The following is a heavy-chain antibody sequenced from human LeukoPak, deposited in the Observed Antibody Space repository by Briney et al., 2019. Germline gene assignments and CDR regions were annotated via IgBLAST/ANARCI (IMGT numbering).Heavy chain of an antibody. CDR2: IDGDGANT. J-gene: IGHJ6*03. D-gene: IGHD3-10*01. CDR1: GFTFSLYA. CDR3: ATRFGLDYYYYYVDV. Sequence: GGSLRLSCAASGFTFSLYAMTWVHQTPEKGLEWVSTIDGDGANTYYADSVRGRFTISRDNSKNTLSLQMTSLRADDTAVYYCATRFGLDYYYYYVDVWGKGTTVTVSS. V-gene: IGHV3-23*01.